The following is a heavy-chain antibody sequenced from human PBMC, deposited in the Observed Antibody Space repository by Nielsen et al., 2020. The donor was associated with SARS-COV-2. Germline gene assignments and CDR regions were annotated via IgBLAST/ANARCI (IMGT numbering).Heavy chain of an antibody. Sequence: GESLKISYAASGFTFSSYGMHWVRQAPGKGLEWVAVISYDGSNKYYADSVKGRFTISRDNSKNTLYLQMNSLRAEDTAVYYCARERIAVAGTPVDYWGQGTLVTVSS. V-gene: IGHV3-30*03. CDR2: ISYDGSNK. D-gene: IGHD6-19*01. CDR3: ARERIAVAGTPVDY. CDR1: GFTFSSYG. J-gene: IGHJ4*02.